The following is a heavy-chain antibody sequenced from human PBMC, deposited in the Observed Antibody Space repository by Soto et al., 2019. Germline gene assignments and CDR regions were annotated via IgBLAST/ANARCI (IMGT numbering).Heavy chain of an antibody. CDR1: GYTFTNYG. D-gene: IGHD2-15*01. V-gene: IGHV1-18*01. Sequence: ASVKVSCKASGYTFTNYGISWVRQAPGQGLEWMGWINTYNGNTNHAQKLQGRVTMTTDTSTSTAYMELSSLRSEDTAVYYCARLGYCSGGSCYYWFDPWGQGTLVTVSS. J-gene: IGHJ5*02. CDR3: ARLGYCSGGSCYYWFDP. CDR2: INTYNGNT.